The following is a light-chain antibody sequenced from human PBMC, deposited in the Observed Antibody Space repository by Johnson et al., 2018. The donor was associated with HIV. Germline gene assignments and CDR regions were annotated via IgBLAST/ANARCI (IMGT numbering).Light chain of an antibody. J-gene: IGLJ1*01. CDR2: ENN. CDR3: ATWSGSLN. V-gene: IGLV1-51*02. Sequence: QSVLTQPPSVSAAPGQKVTISCSGSSSNIGNNYVSWYQQLPGTAPKLLIYENNKRPSGIPDRFSGAKSGTSATLAITGLQTGDECDYYCATWSGSLNFGTGTKVTVL. CDR1: SSNIGNNY.